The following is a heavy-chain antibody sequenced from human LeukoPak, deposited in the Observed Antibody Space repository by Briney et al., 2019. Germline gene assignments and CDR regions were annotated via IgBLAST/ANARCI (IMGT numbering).Heavy chain of an antibody. V-gene: IGHV3-30*18. CDR3: AKDPVAGTLRYYYYMDV. D-gene: IGHD6-19*01. J-gene: IGHJ6*03. CDR2: ISYDGSNK. CDR1: GFTFSSYG. Sequence: GRSLRLSCAASGFTFSSYGMHWVRQAPGKGLEWVAVISYDGSNKYYADSVKGRFTISRDNSKNTLYLQMNSLRAEDTAVYYCAKDPVAGTLRYYYYMDVWGKGTTVTVSS.